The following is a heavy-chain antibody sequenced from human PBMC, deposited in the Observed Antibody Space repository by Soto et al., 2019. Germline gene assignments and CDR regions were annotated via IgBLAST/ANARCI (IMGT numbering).Heavy chain of an antibody. CDR1: GYTFSSYG. J-gene: IGHJ4*02. CDR2: TRAYNVNT. V-gene: IGHV1-18*01. CDR3: ARDWETTVPTQPEE. D-gene: IGHD4-17*01. Sequence: QVQLVQSGAEVKKPGASVKVSCKASGYTFSSYGINWVRQAPGQGLEWMGWTRAYNVNTKYAQKLQGRVTMTTDTSTSTAYMELRSLRSDDTAVYYCARDWETTVPTQPEEWGQGTMVTVSS.